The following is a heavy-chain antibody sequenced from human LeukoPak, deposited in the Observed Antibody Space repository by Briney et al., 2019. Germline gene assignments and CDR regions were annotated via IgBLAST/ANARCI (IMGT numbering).Heavy chain of an antibody. J-gene: IGHJ6*03. CDR1: GYTFNNYG. Sequence: GASVKVSCKASGYTFNNYGITWVRQAPGQGLEWMGWISTYNGNTNYAQKLQGRVTMTTDTSTSTAYMELRSLRSDDTAVYYCARDFLSESPNWNPWYYMDVWGKGTTVTVSS. V-gene: IGHV1-18*01. CDR3: ARDFLSESPNWNPWYYMDV. CDR2: ISTYNGNT. D-gene: IGHD1-20*01.